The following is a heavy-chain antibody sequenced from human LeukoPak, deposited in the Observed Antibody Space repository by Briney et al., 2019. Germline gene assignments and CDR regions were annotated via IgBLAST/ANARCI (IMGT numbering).Heavy chain of an antibody. CDR2: ISYDGDNE. J-gene: IGHJ6*02. Sequence: GGSLRLSCAASGFTFSNFAMHWVRQAPGKGLEWMAVISYDGDNEYYADSVKGQFTISRDNSKDRLYLQMNSLRPEDTAMYYCARVRGGRSWYYYGMDVWGRGITVTVSS. CDR1: GFTFSNFA. CDR3: ARVRGGRSWYYYGMDV. V-gene: IGHV3-30-3*01. D-gene: IGHD3-16*01.